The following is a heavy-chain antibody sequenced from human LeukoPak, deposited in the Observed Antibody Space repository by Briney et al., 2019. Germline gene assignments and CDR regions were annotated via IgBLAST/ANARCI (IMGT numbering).Heavy chain of an antibody. CDR3: AREIAAAAFDY. Sequence: GGSLRLSCAASGFTFSRYWMHWVRQAPGKGLVWVSRINSDGSSTSYADSVKGRFTISRDNSKSTLYLQMNSLRAEGTAVYYCAREIAAAAFDYWGQGTLVTVSS. CDR1: GFTFSRYW. V-gene: IGHV3-74*01. D-gene: IGHD6-13*01. J-gene: IGHJ4*02. CDR2: INSDGSST.